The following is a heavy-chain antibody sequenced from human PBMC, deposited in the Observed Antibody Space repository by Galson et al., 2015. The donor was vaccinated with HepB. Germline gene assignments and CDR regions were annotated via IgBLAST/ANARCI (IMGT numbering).Heavy chain of an antibody. CDR3: ARDMDYQLLFYYMDV. CDR1: GYTFTGNY. Sequence: SVKVSCKASGYTFTGNYIHWMRQAPGQGLEWMGWINPNSGGTIYAQRFQGRVTMTRDTSISTAYMELRSLRSDDTAVYYCARDMDYQLLFYYMDVWGEGTTVTVSS. J-gene: IGHJ6*03. D-gene: IGHD1-7*01. V-gene: IGHV1-2*02. CDR2: INPNSGGT.